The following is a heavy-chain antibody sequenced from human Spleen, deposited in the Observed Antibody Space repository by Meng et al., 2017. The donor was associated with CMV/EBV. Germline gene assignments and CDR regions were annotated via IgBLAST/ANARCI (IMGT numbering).Heavy chain of an antibody. CDR3: ARGASVTTPRSWFDP. Sequence: SETLSLTCTVSGGSISSYYWSWIRQPPGKGLEWIGYIYYSGSTNYNPSFKSRVTISVVTSKNQFFLELTSVTAADTAVYYCARGASVTTPRSWFDPWGQGTLVTVSS. V-gene: IGHV4-59*12. CDR2: IYYSGST. D-gene: IGHD4-11*01. CDR1: GGSISSYY. J-gene: IGHJ5*02.